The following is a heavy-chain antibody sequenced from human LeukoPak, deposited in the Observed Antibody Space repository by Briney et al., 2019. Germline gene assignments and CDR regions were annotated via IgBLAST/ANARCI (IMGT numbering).Heavy chain of an antibody. CDR3: ARAITGPVDY. CDR1: GGSFSGYY. J-gene: IGHJ4*02. D-gene: IGHD3-10*01. V-gene: IGHV4-34*01. Sequence: SETLSLTCAVYGGSFSGYYWSWIRQPPGKGLEWIGEISHSGSTNYNPSLKSRVTISVDTSKNQFSLKLSSVTAADTAVYYCARAITGPVDYWGQGTLVTVSS. CDR2: ISHSGST.